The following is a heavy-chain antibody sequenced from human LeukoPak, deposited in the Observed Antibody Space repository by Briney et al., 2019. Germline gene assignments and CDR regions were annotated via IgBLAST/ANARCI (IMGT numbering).Heavy chain of an antibody. D-gene: IGHD3-22*01. CDR2: IKQDGSEK. CDR1: GFTLRSYS. J-gene: IGHJ4*02. Sequence: PGGSLRLSCAASGFTLRSYSMNWVRQAPGKGLEWVANIKQDGSEKNYVDSVKGRFTISRDNARKSLYLQMNSLRAEDTAVYYCARDTLYFDTSGSLTYWGQGTLVTVSS. V-gene: IGHV3-7*01. CDR3: ARDTLYFDTSGSLTY.